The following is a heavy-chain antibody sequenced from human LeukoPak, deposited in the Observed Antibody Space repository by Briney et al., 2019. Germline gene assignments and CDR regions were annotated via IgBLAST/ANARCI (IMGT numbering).Heavy chain of an antibody. CDR3: ARDYGGNSGWFDP. D-gene: IGHD4-23*01. J-gene: IGHJ5*02. Sequence: ASVKVSCKASGYSLTNYDINWVRQPPAQGLEWMGWMKPKSGETGYAQKFQGRAIMTRDTSTNTAYMELRSLTSEDTAVYYCARDYGGNSGWFDPWGQGTVVTVSS. CDR2: MKPKSGET. V-gene: IGHV1-8*01. CDR1: GYSLTNYD.